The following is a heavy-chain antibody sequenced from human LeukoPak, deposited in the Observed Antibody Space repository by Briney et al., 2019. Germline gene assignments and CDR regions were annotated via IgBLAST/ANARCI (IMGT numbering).Heavy chain of an antibody. CDR2: IYYSGTT. Sequence: PSQTLSLTCTVSGGSISSGDYYWSWIRQPPGKGLEWIGYIYYSGTTYYNPSLKSRVTISVDTSKNQVSLKLTSVTAADTAVYYCARATGPSSGYYYNDYWGQGTLVTVSS. CDR3: ARATGPSSGYYYNDY. V-gene: IGHV4-30-4*01. CDR1: GGSISSGDYY. D-gene: IGHD3-22*01. J-gene: IGHJ4*02.